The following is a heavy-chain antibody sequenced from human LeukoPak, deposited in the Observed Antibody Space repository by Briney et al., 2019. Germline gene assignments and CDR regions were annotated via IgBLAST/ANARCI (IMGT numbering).Heavy chain of an antibody. CDR1: GGSFSGYY. Sequence: PSETLSLTCAVYGGSFSGYYWSWIRQPPGKGLEWIGEINHSGSTNYNPSLKSRVTISVDTSKNQFSLKLSSVTAADTAVYYCARRYYDFWSGYWPFYFDYWGQGTLVTVSS. D-gene: IGHD3-3*01. CDR3: ARRYYDFWSGYWPFYFDY. J-gene: IGHJ4*02. V-gene: IGHV4-34*01. CDR2: INHSGST.